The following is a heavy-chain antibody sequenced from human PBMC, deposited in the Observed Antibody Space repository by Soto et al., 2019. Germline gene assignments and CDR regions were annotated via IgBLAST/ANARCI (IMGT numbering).Heavy chain of an antibody. D-gene: IGHD3-10*01. Sequence: PGGSLRLSCAASGFIFKSYAMHWVRQAPGKGLEWVAVISFDGSDKYYADSVKCRFTISRDNSKNTLSLQMNSLRAEDTAVYYCARGGLEILWFRGIYWGQGTLVTVSS. CDR2: ISFDGSDK. J-gene: IGHJ4*02. CDR1: GFIFKSYA. V-gene: IGHV3-30-3*01. CDR3: ARGGLEILWFRGIY.